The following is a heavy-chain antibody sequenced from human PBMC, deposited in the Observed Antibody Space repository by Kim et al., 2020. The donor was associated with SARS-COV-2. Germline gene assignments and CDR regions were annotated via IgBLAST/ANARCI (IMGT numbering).Heavy chain of an antibody. V-gene: IGHV3-11*06. J-gene: IGHJ6*02. D-gene: IGHD3-22*01. CDR3: ARGVLKYYYDSSGTGMDV. Sequence: GRFTISRDNAKNSLYLQMNSLRAEDTAVYYCARGVLKYYYDSSGTGMDVWGQGTTVTVSS.